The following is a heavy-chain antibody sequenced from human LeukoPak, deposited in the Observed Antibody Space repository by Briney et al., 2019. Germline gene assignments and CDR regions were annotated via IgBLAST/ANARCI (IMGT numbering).Heavy chain of an antibody. J-gene: IGHJ4*02. V-gene: IGHV4-59*01. CDR3: ARVQGCSSTSCNPPFDY. Sequence: ASETLCLTCTVSGGSISSYYWSWIRQPPGEGLEWIGYIYYSGSTNYNPSLKSRVTISVDTSKNQFSLKLGSVTAADTAVYYCARVQGCSSTSCNPPFDYWGQGTLVTVSS. CDR1: GGSISSYY. D-gene: IGHD2-2*01. CDR2: IYYSGST.